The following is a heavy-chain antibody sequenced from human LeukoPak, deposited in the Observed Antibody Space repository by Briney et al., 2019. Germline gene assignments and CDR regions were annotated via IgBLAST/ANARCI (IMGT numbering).Heavy chain of an antibody. V-gene: IGHV3-23*01. J-gene: IGHJ3*02. CDR1: GITFSSYA. D-gene: IGHD4-17*01. CDR2: ISGSGGST. CDR3: AGSGDYDGYYAFDI. Sequence: GGSLRLSCAASGITFSSYAMSWVRQAPGKGLEWVSAISGSGGSTYYADSVKGRFTISRDNSKNTLYLQMNSLRAEDTAVYYCAGSGDYDGYYAFDIWGQGTMVTVSS.